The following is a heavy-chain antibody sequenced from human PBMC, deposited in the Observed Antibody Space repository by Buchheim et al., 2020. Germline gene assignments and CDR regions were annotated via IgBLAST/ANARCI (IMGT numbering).Heavy chain of an antibody. Sequence: EMQVVESGGGLVQPGGSLRLSCVASGFTFSNYWMSWVRQAPGKGLQWVANINQDGSEKNYVESVKRRFSISRDSAKNSLYLQMNSLSAEDTAFYYCRRGQQLGSWGQGSL. CDR1: GFTFSNYW. CDR3: RRGQQLGS. V-gene: IGHV3-7*03. D-gene: IGHD6-13*01. J-gene: IGHJ5*02. CDR2: INQDGSEK.